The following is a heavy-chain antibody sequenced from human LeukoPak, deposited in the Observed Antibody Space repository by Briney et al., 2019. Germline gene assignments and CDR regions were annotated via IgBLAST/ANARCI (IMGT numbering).Heavy chain of an antibody. CDR1: GFTFSSYG. CDR3: AKGGYCSGGSCYPLDY. CDR2: ISYDGSNK. V-gene: IGHV3-30*18. J-gene: IGHJ4*02. D-gene: IGHD2-15*01. Sequence: PGGSLRLSCAASGFTFSSYGMHWVRQAPGKGLEWVAVISYDGSNKYYADSVKGRFTISRDNSKNTLYLQMNSLRAEDTAVYYRAKGGYCSGGSCYPLDYWGQGTLVTVSS.